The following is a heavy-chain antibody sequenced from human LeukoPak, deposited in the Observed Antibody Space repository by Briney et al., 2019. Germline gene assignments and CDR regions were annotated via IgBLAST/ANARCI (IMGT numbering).Heavy chain of an antibody. CDR1: GFTFSDYY. CDR3: ARPPNYYFDY. V-gene: IGHV3-11*01. Sequence: GGSLRLSCAASGFTFSDYYMSWVRQAPGKGLEWVSYISGNCNIIFYADSVKGRSTISRDNAKNTLILQMNILTAEDTAQYCCARPPNYYFDYWDQGPVVTVSA. D-gene: IGHD5-24*01. J-gene: IGHJ4*02. CDR2: ISGNCNII.